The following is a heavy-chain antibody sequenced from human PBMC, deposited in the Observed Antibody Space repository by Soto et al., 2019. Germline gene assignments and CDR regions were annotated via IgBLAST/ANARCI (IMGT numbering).Heavy chain of an antibody. Sequence: EVQLVESGGGLVKPGRSLRLSCTASGFTFGDYAMSWFRQAPGKGLEWVGFIRSKAYGGTTEYAASVKGRFTISRDDSKSIPYLQMSSLKTEDTAVYYCTRDGDGGYSRAWGYYSYGMTSGAKGPRSPSP. J-gene: IGHJ6*02. D-gene: IGHD6-19*01. CDR1: GFTFGDYA. CDR3: TRDGDGGYSRAWGYYSYGMTS. V-gene: IGHV3-49*05. CDR2: IRSKAYGGTT.